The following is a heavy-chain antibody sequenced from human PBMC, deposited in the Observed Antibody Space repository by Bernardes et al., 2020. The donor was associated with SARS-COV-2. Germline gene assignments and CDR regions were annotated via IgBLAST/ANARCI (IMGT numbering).Heavy chain of an antibody. J-gene: IGHJ4*02. Sequence: GGSLRLSCAASGFTFSSYAMSWVRQAPGKGLEWVSAISGSGGSTYYADSVKGRFTISRDNSKNTLYLQMNSLRAEDTAVYYCAKDPRREDYGEYFDYWGKGNLVNDSS. CDR1: GFTFSSYA. V-gene: IGHV3-23*01. CDR3: AKDPRREDYGEYFDY. CDR2: ISGSGGST. D-gene: IGHD4-17*01.